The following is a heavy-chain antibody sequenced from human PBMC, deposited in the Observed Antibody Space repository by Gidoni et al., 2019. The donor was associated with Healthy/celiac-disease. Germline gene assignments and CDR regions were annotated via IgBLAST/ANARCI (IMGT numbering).Heavy chain of an antibody. CDR1: GGTFSRYS. J-gene: IGHJ3*02. CDR2: IIPIFGTA. D-gene: IGHD5-12*01. Sequence: QVQLVQSGAEVKKPGSSVKVSCKASGGTFSRYSISLVRQAPGQGLEWMGGIIPIFGTANYAQKFQGRVTITADESTSTAYMELSSLRSEDTAVYYCAREYSGYDLVWAFDIWGQGTMVTVSS. V-gene: IGHV1-69*01. CDR3: AREYSGYDLVWAFDI.